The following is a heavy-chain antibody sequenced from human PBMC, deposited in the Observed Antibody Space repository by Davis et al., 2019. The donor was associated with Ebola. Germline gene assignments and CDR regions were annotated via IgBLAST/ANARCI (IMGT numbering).Heavy chain of an antibody. CDR3: TSPDY. V-gene: IGHV3-73*01. CDR1: GFTSSGSA. Sequence: GESLKISCAASGFTSSGSAMRWFRQASGKGLEWVGRIRSKANNYATAYAASVKGRFTISRDDSKNTAYLQMNSLKTEDTAVYYCTSPDYWGQGTLVTVSS. J-gene: IGHJ4*02. CDR2: IRSKANNYAT.